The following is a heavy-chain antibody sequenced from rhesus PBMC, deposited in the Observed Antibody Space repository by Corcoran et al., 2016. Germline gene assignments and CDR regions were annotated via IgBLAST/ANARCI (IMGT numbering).Heavy chain of an antibody. Sequence: EVQLLESGGGLVQPGGSLRLHCAALGSTFCSYDMSWVRQAPGKGLEWVSYISNTGKTKYYADSVKGRFTISRDNAKNSLSLQMSSLRAEDTAVYYCTRDLYYYSGSYYYYFAYWGQGVLVTVSS. CDR2: ISNTGKTK. V-gene: IGHV3-136*01. J-gene: IGHJ4*01. CDR3: TRDLYYYSGSYYYYFAY. D-gene: IGHD3-16*01. CDR1: GSTFCSYD.